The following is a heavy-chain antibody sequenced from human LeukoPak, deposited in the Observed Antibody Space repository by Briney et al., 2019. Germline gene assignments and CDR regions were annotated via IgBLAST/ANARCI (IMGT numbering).Heavy chain of an antibody. CDR3: ARQWLVNG. D-gene: IGHD6-19*01. Sequence: GGSLRLSCAASGFTFSSYFMSWVRQAPGKGLEWVSTVDVSGGTTYYADSVKGRFTISRDNSKNTLYLQMNSLRAEDTAVYYCARQWLVNGWGQGTLVTVSS. CDR2: VDVSGGTT. V-gene: IGHV3-23*01. J-gene: IGHJ4*02. CDR1: GFTFSSYF.